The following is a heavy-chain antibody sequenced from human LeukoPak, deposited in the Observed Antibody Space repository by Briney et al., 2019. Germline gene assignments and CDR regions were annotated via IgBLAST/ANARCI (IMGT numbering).Heavy chain of an antibody. V-gene: IGHV4-59*01. CDR2: IYYSGST. CDR1: GGSFSGYY. CDR3: ARDSGRYCSGGSCYRYYYMDV. J-gene: IGHJ6*03. Sequence: ASETLSLTCAVYGGSFSGYYWSWIRQPPGKGLEWIGYIYYSGSTNYNPSLKSRVTISVDTSKNQFSLKLSSVTAADTAVYYCARDSGRYCSGGSCYRYYYMDVWGKGTTVTVSS. D-gene: IGHD2-15*01.